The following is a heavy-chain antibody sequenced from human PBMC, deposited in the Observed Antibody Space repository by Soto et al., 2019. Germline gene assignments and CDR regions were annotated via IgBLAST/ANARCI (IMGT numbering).Heavy chain of an antibody. CDR1: GYTFSSYD. CDR3: ARERAYGMEV. V-gene: IGHV1-8*01. Sequence: QVQLVQSGSEVKKPGASVKVSCKASGYTFSSYDINWVRQATGQGLEWMGWMNPNTGNTVYAQKFQGRVTMTRNTSISTASMELSSLRSEDTAVYYCARERAYGMEVWGQGTTVTVSS. CDR2: MNPNTGNT. J-gene: IGHJ6*02.